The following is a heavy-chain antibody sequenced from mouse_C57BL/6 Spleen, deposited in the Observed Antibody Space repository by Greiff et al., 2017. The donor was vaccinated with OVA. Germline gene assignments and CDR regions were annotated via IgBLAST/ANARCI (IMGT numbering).Heavy chain of an antibody. V-gene: IGHV1-18*01. CDR1: GYTFTDYN. J-gene: IGHJ2*01. D-gene: IGHD1-1*01. CDR3: ARSHYYGSSYVMDY. CDR2: INPNNGGT. Sequence: VQLQQSGPELVKPGASVKIPCKASGYTFTDYNMDWVKQSHGKSLEWIGDINPNNGGTIYNQKFKGKATFTVDKSSSTAYMELRSLTSEDTAVYYCARSHYYGSSYVMDYWGQGTTLTVSS.